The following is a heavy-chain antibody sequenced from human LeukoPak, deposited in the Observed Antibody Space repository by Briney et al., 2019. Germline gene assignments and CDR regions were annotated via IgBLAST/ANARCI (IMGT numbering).Heavy chain of an antibody. CDR3: ATDRITGTTRGMDV. CDR2: IYYSGST. J-gene: IGHJ6*02. V-gene: IGHV4-59*01. CDR1: GGSISSYY. Sequence: SETLSLTCTVSGGSISSYYWSWIRQPPGKGLEWIGYIYYSGSTNYNPSLKSRVTISVVTSKNQFSLKLSSVTAADTAVYYCATDRITGTTRGMDVWGQGTTVTVS. D-gene: IGHD1-20*01.